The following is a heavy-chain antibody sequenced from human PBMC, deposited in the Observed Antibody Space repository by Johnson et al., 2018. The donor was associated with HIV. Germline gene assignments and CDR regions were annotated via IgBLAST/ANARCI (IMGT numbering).Heavy chain of an antibody. Sequence: VQLVESGGGLVQPGGSLRLSCAASGFTFSSYLMHWVRQAPGKGLVWVPRINSDGSSTICADSVKGRFTISRDNAKNTLYLQMNSLRAEDTAVYYCAKSIAAAGTNAFDIWGQGTMVTVSS. V-gene: IGHV3-74*02. J-gene: IGHJ3*02. CDR3: AKSIAAAGTNAFDI. CDR2: INSDGSST. D-gene: IGHD6-13*01. CDR1: GFTFSSYL.